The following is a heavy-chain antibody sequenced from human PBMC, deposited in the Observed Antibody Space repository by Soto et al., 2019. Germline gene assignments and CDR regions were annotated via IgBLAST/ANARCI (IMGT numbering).Heavy chain of an antibody. CDR2: IYDSGST. CDR3: ARFLVVAATTSSNWFDP. D-gene: IGHD2-15*01. V-gene: IGHV4-39*07. Sequence: SEILSLTCTVSGGSISSSSYYWGWIRQPPGKGLEWIGSIYDSGSTYYNPSLKSRVTISVDTSKNQFSLKLSSVTAADTAVYYCARFLVVAATTSSNWFDPWGQGTLVNVSS. CDR1: GGSISSSSYY. J-gene: IGHJ5*02.